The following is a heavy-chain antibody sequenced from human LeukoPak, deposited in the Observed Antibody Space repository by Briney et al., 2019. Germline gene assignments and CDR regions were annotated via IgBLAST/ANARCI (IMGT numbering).Heavy chain of an antibody. V-gene: IGHV4-30-4*01. D-gene: IGHD4-23*01. J-gene: IGHJ4*02. CDR1: GGSISSGDYY. Sequence: PSETLSLTCTVSGGSISSGDYYWSWIRQPPGKGLEWIGYIYYSGSTYYNPSLKSRVTISVDTSKNQFSLKLSSVTAADTAVYYCARVQTTVVKGGNSFDYWGQGTLVTVSS. CDR3: ARVQTTVVKGGNSFDY. CDR2: IYYSGST.